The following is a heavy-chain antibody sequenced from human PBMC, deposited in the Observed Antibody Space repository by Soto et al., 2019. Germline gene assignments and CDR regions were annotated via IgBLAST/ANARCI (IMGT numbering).Heavy chain of an antibody. CDR3: AKVRRGGYVGIYDAFDI. D-gene: IGHD6-25*01. CDR2: ISGSGGST. CDR1: GFTFSSYA. J-gene: IGHJ3*02. Sequence: EVQLLESGGGLVQPGGSLRLSCAASGFTFSSYAMSWVRQAPGKGLEWVSAISGSGGSTYYADSVKGRFTITRDNSKKALYLQLNSLRAEDTALYYCAKVRRGGYVGIYDAFDIWGQGTMVNVSS. V-gene: IGHV3-23*01.